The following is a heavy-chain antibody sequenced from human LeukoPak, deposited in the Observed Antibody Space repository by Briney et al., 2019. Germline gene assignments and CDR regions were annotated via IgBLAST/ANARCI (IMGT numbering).Heavy chain of an antibody. CDR3: ARKRDAFDI. J-gene: IGHJ3*02. V-gene: IGHV4-38-2*02. Sequence: SETLSLTCTVSGYSISSGYYWGWIRQPPGKGLEWIGSIYHSGSTYYNPSLKSRVAISVDTSKNQFSLSLSSVTAADTAVYYCARKRDAFDIWGQGTMVTVSS. CDR2: IYHSGST. CDR1: GYSISSGYY.